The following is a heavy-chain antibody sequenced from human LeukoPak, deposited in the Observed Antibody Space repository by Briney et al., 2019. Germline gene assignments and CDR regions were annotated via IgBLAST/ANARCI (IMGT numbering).Heavy chain of an antibody. J-gene: IGHJ3*02. CDR1: GYTFTGYY. D-gene: IGHD3-3*01. CDR3: ARGINYDFWRDSPGAFDI. Sequence: GASVKVSCKASGYTFTGYYMHWVRQAPGQGLEWMEWINPNRGGTNYAQKFQGRVTMTRDTSISTAYMELSRLRSDDTAVYYCARGINYDFWRDSPGAFDIWGQGTMVTVSS. V-gene: IGHV1-2*02. CDR2: INPNRGGT.